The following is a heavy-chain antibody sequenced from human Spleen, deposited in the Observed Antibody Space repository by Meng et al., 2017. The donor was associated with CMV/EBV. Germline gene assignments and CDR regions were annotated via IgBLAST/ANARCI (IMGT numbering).Heavy chain of an antibody. CDR3: ARARLTNVDY. CDR1: GFRFSDYY. D-gene: IGHD1/OR15-1a*01. Sequence: GESLKISCAASGFRFSDYYMSWLRQAPGKGLELVSFISSSGSTIYYADSVKGRFAISRDNAKNSLYLQMNSLRAEDTAVYYCARARLTNVDYCGQGTLVTVSS. V-gene: IGHV3-11*04. CDR2: ISSSGSTI. J-gene: IGHJ4*02.